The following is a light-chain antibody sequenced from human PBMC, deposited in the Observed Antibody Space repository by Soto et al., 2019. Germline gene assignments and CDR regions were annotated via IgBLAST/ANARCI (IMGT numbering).Light chain of an antibody. V-gene: IGKV1-12*01. CDR2: AAS. CDR1: KGITSW. J-gene: IGKJ3*01. Sequence: DLQLTQSPSSVSASVGDRVTITCRATKGITSWLAWYQQNPGKAPNLLIYAASSLQSGGPSRFRGSGSGTDFTLTINTLQPEDFATYYCQQANSVPLTFGPGTKVDIK. CDR3: QQANSVPLT.